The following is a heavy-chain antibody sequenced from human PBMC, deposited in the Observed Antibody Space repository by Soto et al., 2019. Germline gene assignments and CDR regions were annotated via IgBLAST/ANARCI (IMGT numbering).Heavy chain of an antibody. Sequence: SETLSLTCTVSGGSISSDSYYWGWIRQSPEKGFEWIASISYFGSTYYSPTLKSRLLISVDTSKSQFSLKLSSVTAADTAVYYCARLRRVAATLRGWFDPWGQGTLVTVSS. D-gene: IGHD6-19*01. CDR3: ARLRRVAATLRGWFDP. J-gene: IGHJ5*02. CDR1: GGSISSDSYY. V-gene: IGHV4-39*01. CDR2: ISYFGST.